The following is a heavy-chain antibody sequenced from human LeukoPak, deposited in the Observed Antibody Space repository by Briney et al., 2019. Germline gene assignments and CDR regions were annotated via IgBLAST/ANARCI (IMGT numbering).Heavy chain of an antibody. D-gene: IGHD2-2*01. V-gene: IGHV3-30*19. CDR1: GFTFSSYG. CDR3: ARVPAAVDYYYGLDV. CDR2: ISYDESNK. Sequence: GGSLRLSCAASGFTFSSYGMHWVRQAPGKGLEWVAVISYDESNKYYADSVKGRFTISRDNSKGTLYLQMNSLRAEDTAVYYCARVPAAVDYYYGLDVWGQGTTVTVSS. J-gene: IGHJ6*02.